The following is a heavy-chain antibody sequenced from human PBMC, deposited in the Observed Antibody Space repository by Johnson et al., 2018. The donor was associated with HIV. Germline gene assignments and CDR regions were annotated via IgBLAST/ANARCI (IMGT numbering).Heavy chain of an antibody. CDR1: GFTFSTYA. CDR2: LSYDGSNK. CDR3: TSERGRYYDSSNDAFDI. Sequence: QVQLVESGGGVVQPGRSLRLSCAASGFTFSTYAMHWVRQAPGKGLEWVAVLSYDGSNKYYADSVKGRFTISRDNSKNTLYLQMNSLKTEDTAVYYCTSERGRYYDSSNDAFDIWGQGTMVTVSS. V-gene: IGHV3-30*04. J-gene: IGHJ3*02. D-gene: IGHD3-22*01.